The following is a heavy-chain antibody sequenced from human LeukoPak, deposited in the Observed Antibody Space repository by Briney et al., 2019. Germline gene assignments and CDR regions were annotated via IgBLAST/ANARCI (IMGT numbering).Heavy chain of an antibody. CDR1: GFTFSSYE. J-gene: IGHJ4*02. V-gene: IGHV3-48*03. Sequence: PGGSLRLSCAASGFTFSSYEMNWVRQAPGKGLEWVSYISSSGSTIYYADSVKGRFTISRDNVKNSLYLQMNSLRAEDTALYYCARDDYGSGSWNDYWGQGTLVTVSS. D-gene: IGHD3-10*01. CDR3: ARDDYGSGSWNDY. CDR2: ISSSGSTI.